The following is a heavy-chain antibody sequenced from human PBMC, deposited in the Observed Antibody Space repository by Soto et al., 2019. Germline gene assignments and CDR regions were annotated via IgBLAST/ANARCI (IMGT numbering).Heavy chain of an antibody. V-gene: IGHV4-39*01. CDR3: ARRNNPAGGWFDS. CDR2: IDYSGTT. D-gene: IGHD2-2*01. Sequence: QLQLQESGPGLVKPSETLSLTCTVSGGSISSSSYHWRGIRQPPWKALDWIGSIDYSGTTYYNASLISRVTISADTSKNQFSLKLTSLTAADTALYYCARRNNPAGGWFDSWGQGALVTVSS. J-gene: IGHJ5*01. CDR1: GGSISSSSYH.